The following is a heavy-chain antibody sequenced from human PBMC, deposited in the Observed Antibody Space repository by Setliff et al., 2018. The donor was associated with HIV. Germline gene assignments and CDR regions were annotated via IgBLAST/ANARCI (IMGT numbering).Heavy chain of an antibody. Sequence: GGSLRLSCAASGFTFNIVSMNWVRQAPGKGLEWVSGISASGGGTYYADSVKGRFTVSRDNSKNTLYLQMDSLGPEDTAIYYCARAWAMQQLVPGYWGQGTLVTVSS. CDR2: ISASGGGT. V-gene: IGHV3-23*01. J-gene: IGHJ4*02. D-gene: IGHD6-6*01. CDR3: ARAWAMQQLVPGY. CDR1: GFTFNIVS.